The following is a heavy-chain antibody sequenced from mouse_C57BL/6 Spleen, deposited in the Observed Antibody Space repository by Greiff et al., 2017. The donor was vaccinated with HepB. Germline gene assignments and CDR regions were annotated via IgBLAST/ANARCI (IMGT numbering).Heavy chain of an antibody. Sequence: EVMLVESGGGLVKPGGSLKLSCAASGFTFSSYAMSWVRQTPEKRLEWVATISDGGSYTYYPDNVKGRFTISRDNAKNNLYLQMSHLKSEDTAMYYCARIQNYYGSSYGAMDYWGQGTSVTVSS. V-gene: IGHV5-4*03. J-gene: IGHJ4*01. CDR1: GFTFSSYA. D-gene: IGHD1-1*01. CDR2: ISDGGSYT. CDR3: ARIQNYYGSSYGAMDY.